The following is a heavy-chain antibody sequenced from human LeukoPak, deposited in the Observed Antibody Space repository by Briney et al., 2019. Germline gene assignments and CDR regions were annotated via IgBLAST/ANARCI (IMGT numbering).Heavy chain of an antibody. J-gene: IGHJ4*02. CDR3: ARDPVGIAVAGEEDFDY. V-gene: IGHV1-69*13. Sequence: ASVKVSCKASGGTFSSYAISWVRQAPGQGLEWMGGIIPIFGTANYAQKFQGRVTITADESTSTAYMELSSLRSEDTAVYYCARDPVGIAVAGEEDFDYWGQGTLVTVSS. CDR2: IIPIFGTA. D-gene: IGHD6-19*01. CDR1: GGTFSSYA.